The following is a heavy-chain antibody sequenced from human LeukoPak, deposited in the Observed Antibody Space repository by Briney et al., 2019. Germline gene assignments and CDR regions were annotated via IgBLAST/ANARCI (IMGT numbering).Heavy chain of an antibody. CDR2: IYYSGST. J-gene: IGHJ4*02. CDR1: GGSISSSSYY. D-gene: IGHD6-19*01. CDR3: ARGGTVAGRGVLFDY. Sequence: SETLSLTCTVSGGSISSSSYYWGWIRQPPGKGLEWIGSIYYSGSTYYNPSLKSRVTISVDTSKNQFSLKLSPVTAADTAVYYCARGGTVAGRGVLFDYWGQGTLVTVSS. V-gene: IGHV4-39*01.